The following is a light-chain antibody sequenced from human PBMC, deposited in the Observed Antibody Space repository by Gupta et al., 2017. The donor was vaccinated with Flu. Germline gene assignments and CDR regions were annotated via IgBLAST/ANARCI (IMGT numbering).Light chain of an antibody. Sequence: PEERATLSCRASQSVSSYLAWYQQKPGQAPRLLIYDASNRATGIPARFSGSGSGTDFTLTISSLEPEDFAVYYCQQRSNWLTFGGGTKVEIK. CDR2: DAS. J-gene: IGKJ4*01. V-gene: IGKV3-11*01. CDR3: QQRSNWLT. CDR1: QSVSSY.